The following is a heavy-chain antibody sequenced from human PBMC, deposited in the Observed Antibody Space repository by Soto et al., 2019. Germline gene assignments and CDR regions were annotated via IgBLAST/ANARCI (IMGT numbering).Heavy chain of an antibody. CDR1: GFTFSDYA. CDR3: XXDXLSVAMGLIHY. D-gene: IGHD5-12*01. Sequence: QVQLVESGGGVVQPGRSLRLSCAASGFTFSDYAMHWVRQAPGKGLEWVTLISYDGNNKYYADSVKGRFTISRDNSKXXXXXXXXXXXXXXXXXXXXXXDXLSVAMGLIHYWGQGTLVTVSS. J-gene: IGHJ4*02. CDR2: ISYDGNNK. V-gene: IGHV3-30-3*01.